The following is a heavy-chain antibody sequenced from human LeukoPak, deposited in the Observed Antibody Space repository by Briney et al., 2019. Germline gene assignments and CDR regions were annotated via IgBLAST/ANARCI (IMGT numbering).Heavy chain of an antibody. CDR2: IIPIFGTA. Sequence: ASVKVSCKASGGTFSSYAISWVRQAPGRGLEWMGGIIPIFGTANYAQKFQGRVTITADESTSTAYMELSSLRSEDTAVYYCARDRYDSSGYYLPLFWGQGTLVTVSS. D-gene: IGHD3-22*01. CDR1: GGTFSSYA. J-gene: IGHJ4*02. V-gene: IGHV1-69*13. CDR3: ARDRYDSSGYYLPLF.